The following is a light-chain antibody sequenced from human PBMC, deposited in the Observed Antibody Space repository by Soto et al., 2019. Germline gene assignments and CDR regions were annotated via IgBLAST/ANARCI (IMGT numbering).Light chain of an antibody. V-gene: IGLV2-14*03. J-gene: IGLJ1*01. CDR1: SSDVGGYNY. CDR3: SSYTRSSTDV. Sequence: QSALTHPASVSGSPVQSIAISCTGTSSDVGGYNYVSWYQQHPGKAPKLMIYDVSNRPSGVSNRFSGSKSGNTASLTISGLQAEDEADYYCSSYTRSSTDVFGTGTKLTVL. CDR2: DVS.